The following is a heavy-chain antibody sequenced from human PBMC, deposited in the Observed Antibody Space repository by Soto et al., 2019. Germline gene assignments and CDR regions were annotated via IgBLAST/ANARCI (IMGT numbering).Heavy chain of an antibody. J-gene: IGHJ5*02. D-gene: IGHD3-3*01. Sequence: ASVKVSCKASGYTFTSYGISWVRQAPGQGLEWMGWISAYNGNTNYAQKLQGRVTMTTDTSTSTAYMELRSLRSDDTAVYYCAGAPVLRFLEWLPTDDNWFDPWGQGTLVTVSS. CDR2: ISAYNGNT. CDR3: AGAPVLRFLEWLPTDDNWFDP. CDR1: GYTFTSYG. V-gene: IGHV1-18*04.